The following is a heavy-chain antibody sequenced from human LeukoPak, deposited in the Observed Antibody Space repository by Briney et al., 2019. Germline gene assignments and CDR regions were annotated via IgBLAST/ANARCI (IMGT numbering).Heavy chain of an antibody. CDR2: INPNSGGT. J-gene: IGHJ4*02. CDR3: ARDRGDYYGSGSYFDY. Sequence: GASVKVSCKAAGYTFTGYYIHWVRQAPGQGLEWMGWINPNSGGTNYAQKFQGRVTMTRDTSITTAYMDLSRVQSDDTAVYYCARDRGDYYGSGSYFDYWGQGTLVTVSS. D-gene: IGHD3-10*01. V-gene: IGHV1-2*02. CDR1: GYTFTGYY.